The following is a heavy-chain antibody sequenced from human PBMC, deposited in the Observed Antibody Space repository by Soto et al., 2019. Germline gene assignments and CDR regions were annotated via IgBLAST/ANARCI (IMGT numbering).Heavy chain of an antibody. D-gene: IGHD4-17*01. J-gene: IGHJ4*02. CDR2: ISGSGATT. V-gene: IGHV3-23*01. CDR1: GFTFSSYA. CDR3: ARADYGDYGIDY. Sequence: GGSLRLSCAASGFTFSSYAMTWVRQAPGKGLEWVSGISGSGATTSYADSVKGRFTISRDNAKNSLYLQMNSLRAEDTAVYYCARADYGDYGIDYWGQGTLVTVSS.